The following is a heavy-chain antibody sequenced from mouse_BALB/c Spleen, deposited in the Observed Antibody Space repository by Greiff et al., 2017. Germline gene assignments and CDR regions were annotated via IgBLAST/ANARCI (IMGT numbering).Heavy chain of an antibody. J-gene: IGHJ1*01. CDR3: ARDKEGYGNYWYCDV. CDR1: GFSLTSYG. V-gene: IGHV2-9*02. Sequence: QVQLQQSGPGLVAPSQSLSITCTVSGFSLTSYGVHWVRQPPGKGLEWLGVIWAGGSTNYNSALMSRLSISKDNSKSQVFLKMNSLQTDDTAMYYCARDKEGYGNYWYCDVWGAGTTVTVSS. CDR2: IWAGGST. D-gene: IGHD2-1*01.